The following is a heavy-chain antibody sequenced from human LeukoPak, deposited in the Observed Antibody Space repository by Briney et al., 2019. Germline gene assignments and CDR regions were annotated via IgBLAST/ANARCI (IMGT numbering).Heavy chain of an antibody. Sequence: GGSLRLSFAASGFTFSSYGMHWVRQAPGKGLEWVAFIRYDGSNKYYADSVKGRFTISRDNSKNTLYLQMNSLRAEDTAVYYCAKDGYCSGGSCYSTWLQLSEGVYWGQGTLVTVSS. CDR1: GFTFSSYG. CDR2: IRYDGSNK. V-gene: IGHV3-30*02. D-gene: IGHD2-15*01. CDR3: AKDGYCSGGSCYSTWLQLSEGVY. J-gene: IGHJ4*02.